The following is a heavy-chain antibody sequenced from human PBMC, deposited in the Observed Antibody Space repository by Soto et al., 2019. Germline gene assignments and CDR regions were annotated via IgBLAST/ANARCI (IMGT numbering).Heavy chain of an antibody. Sequence: GGSLRLSCAASGFTFSNAWMNWVRQAPGKGLEWVGRIKSKTDGGTTDYAAPVKGRFTISRDDSKNTLYLQMNSLKTEDTAVYYCTVLYSPYDVPSSDAFDIWGQGTMVTVSS. CDR2: IKSKTDGGTT. J-gene: IGHJ3*02. V-gene: IGHV3-15*07. D-gene: IGHD2-2*02. CDR1: GFTFSNAW. CDR3: TVLYSPYDVPSSDAFDI.